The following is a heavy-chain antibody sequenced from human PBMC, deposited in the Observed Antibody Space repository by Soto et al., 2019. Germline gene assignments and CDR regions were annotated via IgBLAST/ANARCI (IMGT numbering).Heavy chain of an antibody. D-gene: IGHD3-16*02. CDR3: ARDSDYIWGSYRPAAFDY. Sequence: EVQLVESGGGLVQPGGSLRLSCAASGFTFSSYWMSWVRQAPGKGLEWVANIKQDGSENYSVDSVKGRFTISRDNAKNSLYLQMNGLRAEDTAVYYCARDSDYIWGSYRPAAFDYWGQGTLVTVSS. J-gene: IGHJ4*02. V-gene: IGHV3-7*01. CDR2: IKQDGSEN. CDR1: GFTFSSYW.